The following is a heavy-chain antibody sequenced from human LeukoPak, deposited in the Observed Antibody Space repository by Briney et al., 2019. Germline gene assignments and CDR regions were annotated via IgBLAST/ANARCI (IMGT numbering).Heavy chain of an antibody. D-gene: IGHD3-10*01. J-gene: IGHJ4*02. CDR2: INPSGGST. CDR1: GYTFTSYY. CDR3: ARHESDYYGSGSFDY. V-gene: IGHV1-46*01. Sequence: ASVKVSCKASGYTFTSYYMHWVRQAPGQGLEWMGIINPSGGSTSYAQKFQGRVTITADKSTSTAYMELSSLRSEDTAVYYCARHESDYYGSGSFDYWGQGTLVTVSS.